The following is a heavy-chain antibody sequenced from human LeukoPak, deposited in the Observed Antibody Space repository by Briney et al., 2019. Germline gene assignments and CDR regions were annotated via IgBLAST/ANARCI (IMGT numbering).Heavy chain of an antibody. CDR3: ARDLGPYDFWSGYSYYGMDV. V-gene: IGHV3-11*04. D-gene: IGHD3-3*01. Sequence: PGGSLRLSCAASGFTFSDYYMSWIRQAPGKGLEWVSYIGSSGSTIYYADSVKGRFTNSRDNAKNSLYLQMNSLRAEDTAVYYCARDLGPYDFWSGYSYYGMDVWGQGTTVTVSS. CDR1: GFTFSDYY. J-gene: IGHJ6*02. CDR2: IGSSGSTI.